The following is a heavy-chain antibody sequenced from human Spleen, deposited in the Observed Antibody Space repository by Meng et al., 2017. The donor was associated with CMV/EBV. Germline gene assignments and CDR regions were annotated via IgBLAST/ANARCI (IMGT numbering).Heavy chain of an antibody. V-gene: IGHV3-20*04. CDR2: INWKGAYT. CDR1: GFSFQASD. J-gene: IGHJ4*02. CDR3: ARVLSWWSTCFDL. D-gene: IGHD2-15*01. Sequence: CAASGFSFQASDMVWVRQAPGKGLEWVSSINWKGAYTSYADSVKGRFTISRDNAKNSLYLQMNSLRDEDTALYYCARVLSWWSTCFDLWGQGTLVTVSS.